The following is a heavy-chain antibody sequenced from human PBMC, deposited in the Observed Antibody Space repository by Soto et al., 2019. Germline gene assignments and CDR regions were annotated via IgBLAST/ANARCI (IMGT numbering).Heavy chain of an antibody. CDR2: IRSRAYDGTT. CDR3: ARVPYCASTSCYGGFHY. V-gene: IGHV3-49*03. Sequence: PGGSLRLSCTFSGFSVADYAMGWFRQAPGKGLEWISFIRSRAYDGTTEDAASVKGRFTISRDDSRNIAYLQMNSLKTVDTAVYYCARVPYCASTSCYGGFHYWGQGTLVTVSS. CDR1: GFSVADYA. D-gene: IGHD2-2*01. J-gene: IGHJ4*02.